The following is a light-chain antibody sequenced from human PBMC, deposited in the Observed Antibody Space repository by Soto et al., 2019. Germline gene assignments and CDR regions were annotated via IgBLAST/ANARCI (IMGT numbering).Light chain of an antibody. CDR1: QSVSSY. J-gene: IGKJ2*01. CDR3: QHRINWSDYT. CDR2: DAS. Sequence: EIVLTQSPATLSLSPGERATLSCRASQSVSSYLAWYQQKPGQAPRLLIYDASNRATGIPARFSGSLSGTDSTLSISCLEPGDFAAYFYQHRINWSDYTFGQGTKLEIK. V-gene: IGKV3-11*01.